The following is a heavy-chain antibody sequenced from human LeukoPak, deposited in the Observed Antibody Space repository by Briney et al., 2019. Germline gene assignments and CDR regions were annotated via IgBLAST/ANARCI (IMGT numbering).Heavy chain of an antibody. CDR1: GFTVSTKY. V-gene: IGHV3-66*02. D-gene: IGHD3-3*01. Sequence: GGSLRLSCAASGFTVSTKYMSWVRQAPGKGLEWVSLIYSDGSTHYADSVKGRITISRDNSKNTLYLQMNSLRAEDTAVYYCASYYLEWLFGWAFDIWGQGTMVTVSS. CDR2: IYSDGST. J-gene: IGHJ3*02. CDR3: ASYYLEWLFGWAFDI.